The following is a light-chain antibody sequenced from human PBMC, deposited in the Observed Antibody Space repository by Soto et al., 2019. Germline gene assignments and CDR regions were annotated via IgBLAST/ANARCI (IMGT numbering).Light chain of an antibody. CDR1: QGISNS. V-gene: IGKV1-27*01. CDR3: QKYNSALALT. Sequence: DIQMTQSPSSLSASVGDRVTITCRASQGISNSLAWYQQKPGKVPKLLIYTASTLQSGVPSRFSGSGSGTDFTLTISSLQPEDVATYYCQKYNSALALTFGGGT. J-gene: IGKJ4*01. CDR2: TAS.